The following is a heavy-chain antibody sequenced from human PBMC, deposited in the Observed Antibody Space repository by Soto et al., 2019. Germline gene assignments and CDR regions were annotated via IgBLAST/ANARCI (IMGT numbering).Heavy chain of an antibody. CDR3: ARDGHCTNGVCYRGIWFDP. CDR1: GYTFTGYY. CDR2: INPNSGGT. J-gene: IGHJ5*02. Sequence: ASVKVSCKASGYTFTGYYMHWVRQAPGQGLEWMGWINPNSGGTNYAPKFQGRVTMTRDTSISTAYMELSRLRSDDTAVYYCARDGHCTNGVCYRGIWFDPWGHGTLVTV. V-gene: IGHV1-2*02. D-gene: IGHD2-8*01.